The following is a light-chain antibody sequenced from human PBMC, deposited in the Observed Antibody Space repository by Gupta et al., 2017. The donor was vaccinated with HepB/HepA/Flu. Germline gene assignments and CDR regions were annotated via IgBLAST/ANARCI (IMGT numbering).Light chain of an antibody. J-gene: IGKJ5*01. Sequence: DIQMTQSPSSLSASVGDRVTITCRASQSIRNYLNWYQHKPGKAPKLLIYSASTLQNEVPSRFSGSGSGTEFTLTISSLQPEDFAAYYCQLCLTTPITFGQGTRLELK. V-gene: IGKV1-39*01. CDR2: SAS. CDR1: QSIRNY. CDR3: QLCLTTPIT.